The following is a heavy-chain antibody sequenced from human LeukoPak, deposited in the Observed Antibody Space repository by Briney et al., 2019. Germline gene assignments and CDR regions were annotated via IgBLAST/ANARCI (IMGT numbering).Heavy chain of an antibody. CDR3: AREYYDSSGFLDY. J-gene: IGHJ4*02. V-gene: IGHV4-61*02. Sequence: PSQTLSLTCTVSGGSISSGSYYWSWIRQPAGKGLEWIGRIYTSGSTNYNPSLKSRVTISVDTSKNQFSLKLSSVTAADTAVYYCAREYYDSSGFLDYWGQGTLVTVSS. CDR1: GGSISSGSYY. D-gene: IGHD3-22*01. CDR2: IYTSGST.